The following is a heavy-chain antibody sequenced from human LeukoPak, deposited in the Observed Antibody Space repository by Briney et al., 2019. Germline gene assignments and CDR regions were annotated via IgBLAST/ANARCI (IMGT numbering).Heavy chain of an antibody. Sequence: KTGGSLRLSCAASGFTFSNAWMNWVRQAPGKGLEWVGRIKSKTDGGTTDYAAPVKGRFTIPRDDSKNTLYLQMNSLKTEDTAVYYCTTITMIVVVLPEDAFDIWGQGTMVTVSS. CDR3: TTITMIVVVLPEDAFDI. CDR2: IKSKTDGGTT. CDR1: GFTFSNAW. J-gene: IGHJ3*02. V-gene: IGHV3-15*07. D-gene: IGHD3-22*01.